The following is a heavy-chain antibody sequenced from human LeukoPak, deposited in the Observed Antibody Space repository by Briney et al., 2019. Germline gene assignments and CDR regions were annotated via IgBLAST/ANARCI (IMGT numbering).Heavy chain of an antibody. CDR1: GFTFSSYG. Sequence: GGSLRLSCAASGFTFSSYGMHWVRQAPGKGLEWVAVMSFDGSHTYYADSVKGRFTISRDNSKNTLYLQMNSLRAEDTAVYYCAKERVDWRYFDYWGQGTLVTVSS. D-gene: IGHD3-9*01. J-gene: IGHJ4*02. V-gene: IGHV3-30*18. CDR2: MSFDGSHT. CDR3: AKERVDWRYFDY.